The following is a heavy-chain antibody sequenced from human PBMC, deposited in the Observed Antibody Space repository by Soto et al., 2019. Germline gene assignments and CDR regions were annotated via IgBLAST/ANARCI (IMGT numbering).Heavy chain of an antibody. CDR2: ISSSGSTI. Sequence: GGSLRLSCAASGFTFSDYYMSWIRQAPGKGLEWVSYISSSGSTIYYADSVKGRFTISRDNAKNSLYLQMNSLRAEDTAVYYCASAQRRYDFWRGLGAFDIWGQGTMVTVSS. V-gene: IGHV3-11*01. CDR1: GFTFSDYY. CDR3: ASAQRRYDFWRGLGAFDI. J-gene: IGHJ3*02. D-gene: IGHD3-3*01.